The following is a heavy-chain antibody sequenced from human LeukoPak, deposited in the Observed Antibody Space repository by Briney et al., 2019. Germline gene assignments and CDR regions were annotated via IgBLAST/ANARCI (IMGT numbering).Heavy chain of an antibody. CDR3: AKDGGLLWFGELPRTFYYMDV. CDR1: GGTFSSYA. J-gene: IGHJ6*03. V-gene: IGHV1-69*06. Sequence: SVKVSCKASGGTFSSYAISWVRQAPGQGLEWMGGIIPIFGTANYAQKFQGRVTITADKSTSTAYMELSSLRSEDTAVYYCAKDGGLLWFGELPRTFYYMDVWGKGTTVTVSS. D-gene: IGHD3-10*01. CDR2: IIPIFGTA.